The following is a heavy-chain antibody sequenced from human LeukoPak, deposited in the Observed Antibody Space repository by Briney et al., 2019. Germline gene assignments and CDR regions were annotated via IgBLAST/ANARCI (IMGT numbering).Heavy chain of an antibody. CDR3: ARDRVTRLGPSLRVLDV. CDR2: IHYSGST. Sequence: SETLSLTCTVSGGSISSSSYYWGWIRQPPGKGLEWIGSIHYSGSTYYNPSLKGRVTISVDMSKNQFSLKLSSVTAADTAVYYCARDRVTRLGPSLRVLDVWGKGTTVTVSS. V-gene: IGHV4-39*07. J-gene: IGHJ6*04. D-gene: IGHD4-17*01. CDR1: GGSISSSSYY.